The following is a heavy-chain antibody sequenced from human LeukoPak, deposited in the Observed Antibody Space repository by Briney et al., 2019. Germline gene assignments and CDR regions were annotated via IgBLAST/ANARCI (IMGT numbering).Heavy chain of an antibody. Sequence: GGSLRLSCAASGFTFSSYAMSWVRQAPGKGLEWVSAISGSGGSTYYADSVKGRFTISRDNAKNSLYLQMNSLRAEDTAVYYCAREHAYYYDSSGHNWFDPRGQGTLVTVSS. CDR2: ISGSGGST. CDR3: AREHAYYYDSSGHNWFDP. D-gene: IGHD3-22*01. J-gene: IGHJ5*02. V-gene: IGHV3-23*01. CDR1: GFTFSSYA.